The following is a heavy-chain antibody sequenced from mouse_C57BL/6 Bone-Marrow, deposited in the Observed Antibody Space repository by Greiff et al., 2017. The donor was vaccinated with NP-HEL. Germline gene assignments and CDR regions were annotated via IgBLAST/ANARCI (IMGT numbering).Heavy chain of an antibody. J-gene: IGHJ1*03. CDR2: INPYNGGT. V-gene: IGHV1-19*01. Sequence: VQLQQSGPVLVKPGASVKMSCKASGYTFTDYYMNWVKQSHGKSLEWIGVINPYNGGTSYNQKFKGKATLTVDKSSSTAYMELNSLTSEDSAVYYCARYDGYPWYFDVWGTGTTVTVSS. CDR1: GYTFTDYY. CDR3: ARYDGYPWYFDV. D-gene: IGHD2-3*01.